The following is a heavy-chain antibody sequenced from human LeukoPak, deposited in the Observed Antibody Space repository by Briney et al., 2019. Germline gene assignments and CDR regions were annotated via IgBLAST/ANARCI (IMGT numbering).Heavy chain of an antibody. CDR1: GFTFSSYA. D-gene: IGHD1-26*01. CDR3: AKGTGSYSECY. J-gene: IGHJ4*02. V-gene: IGHV3-23*01. Sequence: GGSLRLSCAASGFTFSSYAMNWVRQAPGKGLEWVSGISGSGDDTYYADSVKGRFTISRDNSKNTLYLQMSSLRAEDTAVYYCAKGTGSYSECYWGQGTLVTVSS. CDR2: ISGSGDDT.